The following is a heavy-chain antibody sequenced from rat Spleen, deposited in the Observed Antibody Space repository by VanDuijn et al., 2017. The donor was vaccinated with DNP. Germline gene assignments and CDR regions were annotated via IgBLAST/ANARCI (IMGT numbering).Heavy chain of an antibody. CDR3: TRGKNYALDA. CDR2: ISTGGVNT. Sequence: EVQLVESGGGLVQPGGSLKLSCAASGFTFSNYYMAWVRQAPTKGLEWVASISTGGVNTYYRDSVKGRFTISRDNAKSTLYLQMDSLRSEDTATYYCTRGKNYALDAWGQGTSVTVSS. D-gene: IGHD1-4*01. J-gene: IGHJ4*01. V-gene: IGHV5-25*01. CDR1: GFTFSNYY.